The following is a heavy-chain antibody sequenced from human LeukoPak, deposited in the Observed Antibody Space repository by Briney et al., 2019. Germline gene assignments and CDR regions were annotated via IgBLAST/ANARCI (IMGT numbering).Heavy chain of an antibody. J-gene: IGHJ3*02. Sequence: SETLSLTCAVYGGSFSGYYWSSIRQPPGKGLEWNRVINHSGSTNYNQSLKSRVTISVDTYKNQFSLKLSSVTAADTAVYYCARGRKLWFGELPPRDAFEIWGQGTMATVAS. CDR2: INHSGST. CDR1: GGSFSGYY. D-gene: IGHD3-10*01. V-gene: IGHV4-34*01. CDR3: ARGRKLWFGELPPRDAFEI.